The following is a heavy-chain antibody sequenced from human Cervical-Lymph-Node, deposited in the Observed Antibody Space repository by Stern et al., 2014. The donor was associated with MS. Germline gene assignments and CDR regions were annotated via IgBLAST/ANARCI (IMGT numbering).Heavy chain of an antibody. CDR1: GFTVSRDY. D-gene: IGHD1-1*01. CDR3: ARDTSSPERSDW. J-gene: IGHJ4*02. V-gene: IGHV3-53*01. Sequence: EVQLVQSGGGVIQPGGSLRLSCTASGFTVSRDYMTWVRQAPGTGLAWVSLITNVGSTFYTDSVKGRFSISRDDSKNTFYLHMTSLRAEDTAMYYCARDTSSPERSDWWGQGTLVTVSS. CDR2: ITNVGST.